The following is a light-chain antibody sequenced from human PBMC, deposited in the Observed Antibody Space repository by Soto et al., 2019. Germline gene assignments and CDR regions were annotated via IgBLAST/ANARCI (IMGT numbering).Light chain of an antibody. CDR2: GNS. J-gene: IGLJ3*02. Sequence: QSVLTQPPSVSGAPGQRVTISCTGSSSNIGAGYYVHWYQQLPGTAPKFLIYGNSNRPSGVPDRFSGSKSGNSASLAITGLQAEDEADYYCQSYDSSLSGSVFGGGTKLTVL. CDR1: SSNIGAGYY. CDR3: QSYDSSLSGSV. V-gene: IGLV1-40*01.